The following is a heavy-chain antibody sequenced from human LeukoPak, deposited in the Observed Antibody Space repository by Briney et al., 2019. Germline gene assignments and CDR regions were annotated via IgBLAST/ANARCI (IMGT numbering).Heavy chain of an antibody. CDR2: VNHSGYT. J-gene: IGHJ4*02. CDR1: GTSFTSYY. V-gene: IGHV4-34*01. CDR3: ARMTTGHDY. Sequence: SETLSLTCGVSGTSFTSYYWSWIRQTPGKGLEWIGEVNHSGYTNMNPSLKSRVTISVDASKNQFSLMMTSVTAADTAVYFCARMTTGHDYWGQGTLVTVSS. D-gene: IGHD4-17*01.